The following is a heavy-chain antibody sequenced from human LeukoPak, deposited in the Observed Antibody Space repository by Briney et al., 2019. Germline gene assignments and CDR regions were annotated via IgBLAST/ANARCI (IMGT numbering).Heavy chain of an antibody. J-gene: IGHJ4*02. Sequence: TGGSLRLSCAASGFTFNTYGMHWVGQAPGKGREWVTFISYDGSNKYYADSVKGRFTISRDNSKNTLYLQMNSLRVEDTAVYYCAKDRLRGTLAANDYWGQGTLVTVSS. D-gene: IGHD5-12*01. CDR1: GFTFNTYG. CDR3: AKDRLRGTLAANDY. V-gene: IGHV3-30*18. CDR2: ISYDGSNK.